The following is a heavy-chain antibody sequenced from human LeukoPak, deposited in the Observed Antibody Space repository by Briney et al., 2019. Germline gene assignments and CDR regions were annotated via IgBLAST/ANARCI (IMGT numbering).Heavy chain of an antibody. Sequence: LRFSCAASGFTVSSNYMSWIRQPPGKGLEWIGYIYHSGSTYYNPSLKSRVTISVDRSKNQFSLKLSSVTAADTAVYYCARGQETYYYDSSGYYYVDYWGQGTLVTVSS. D-gene: IGHD3-22*01. V-gene: IGHV4-30-2*01. J-gene: IGHJ4*02. CDR2: IYHSGST. CDR1: GFTVSSNY. CDR3: ARGQETYYYDSSGYYYVDY.